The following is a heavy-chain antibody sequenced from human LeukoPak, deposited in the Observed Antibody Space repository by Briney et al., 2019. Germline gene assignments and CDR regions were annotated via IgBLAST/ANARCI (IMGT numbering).Heavy chain of an antibody. CDR1: GGSMSPYH. CDR2: IYYSGST. V-gene: IGHV4-59*08. CDR3: ARRYSGYGNAFDI. J-gene: IGHJ3*02. Sequence: PSETLSLTCTVSGGSMSPYHWSWIRQPPGKGLDWIGSIYYSGSTNYNPSLKSRITISVDTSKNQFSLKLYSVTAADTAVYYCARRYSGYGNAFDIWGQGTMVTVSS. D-gene: IGHD5-12*01.